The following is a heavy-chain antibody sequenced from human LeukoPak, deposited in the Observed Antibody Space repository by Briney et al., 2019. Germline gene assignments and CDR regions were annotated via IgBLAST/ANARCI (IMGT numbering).Heavy chain of an antibody. V-gene: IGHV4-34*01. Sequence: SETLSLTCAVYGGSFSGYYWSWIRQPPGKGLEWIGAINDSGSTNYNPSLKSRVTISVDTSKNQFSLKLSSVTAADTAVYFCARHDPIISMIVGERAFDIWGQGTMVTVSS. CDR3: ARHDPIISMIVGERAFDI. J-gene: IGHJ3*02. CDR2: INDSGST. D-gene: IGHD3-22*01. CDR1: GGSFSGYY.